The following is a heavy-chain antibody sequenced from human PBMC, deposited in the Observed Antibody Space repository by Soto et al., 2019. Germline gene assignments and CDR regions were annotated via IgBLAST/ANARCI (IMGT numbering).Heavy chain of an antibody. D-gene: IGHD2-2*02. Sequence: EVQLVESGGGLVQPGGSLRLSCAASGFTFSSYERNWVRQAPGKGLEWVSSISTSGNTMYYADSVKGRFSISRDNAKNSLFLQMNSLRAEDTAVYYCAREYTYDAFDIWGQGTMVTVSS. V-gene: IGHV3-48*03. CDR2: ISTSGNTM. CDR1: GFTFSSYE. CDR3: AREYTYDAFDI. J-gene: IGHJ3*02.